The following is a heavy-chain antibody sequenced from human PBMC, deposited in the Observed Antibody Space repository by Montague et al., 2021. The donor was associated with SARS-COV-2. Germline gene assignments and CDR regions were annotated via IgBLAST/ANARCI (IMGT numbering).Heavy chain of an antibody. Sequence: SLRLSCAASGFTFSSFAMHWVRQAPGKGLEWVAVMSSDGINKFYADSVKGRFTISRDNSKNTLYLQMNSLGAEDTAVYYCARDILAPGLLGNEWELLGKWGQGTLVTVSS. CDR2: MSSDGINK. V-gene: IGHV3-30*14. CDR3: ARDILAPGLLGNEWELLGK. J-gene: IGHJ4*02. CDR1: GFTFSSFA. D-gene: IGHD1-26*01.